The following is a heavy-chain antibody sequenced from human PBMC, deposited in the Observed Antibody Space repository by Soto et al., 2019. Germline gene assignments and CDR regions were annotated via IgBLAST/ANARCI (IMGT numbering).Heavy chain of an antibody. D-gene: IGHD3-16*01. Sequence: GGSLRLSCAASGFTFTNYGMHWVRQAPGKGLEWVAVISYDGRNKYYADSVKGRFTISRDNSKNTLYLQMNSLRAEDAALYYCGKVRGSFEGATDYWGQGTLVTVSS. CDR2: ISYDGRNK. CDR3: GKVRGSFEGATDY. CDR1: GFTFTNYG. V-gene: IGHV3-30*18. J-gene: IGHJ4*02.